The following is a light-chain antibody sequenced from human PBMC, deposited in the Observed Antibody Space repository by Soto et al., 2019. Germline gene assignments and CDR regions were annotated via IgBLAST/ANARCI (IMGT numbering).Light chain of an antibody. Sequence: EIVLTQSPGTLSLSPGERATLSCRASQSVPRSYLAWYQQKPGQAPRLLIYGTSSRATGIPDRFSGSGSGTDFTLTISSLQSEDFAVYYCQQYNNWPITFGQGTRLEIK. CDR1: QSVPRSY. CDR2: GTS. CDR3: QQYNNWPIT. J-gene: IGKJ5*01. V-gene: IGKV3-20*01.